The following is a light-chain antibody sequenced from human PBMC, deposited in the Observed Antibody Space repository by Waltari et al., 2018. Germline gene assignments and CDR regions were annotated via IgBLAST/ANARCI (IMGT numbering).Light chain of an antibody. CDR1: PSITNF. CDR3: QQSYKTPLT. Sequence: IQMTQSPYSLPAPVGDRVTITCLASPSITNFLNGYQQRPGKAPKLLIYAASILQSGVPSKFSGSGSGTDYTVSISSLQPEDFATYYGQQSYKTPLTFGGGTKVEIK. V-gene: IGKV1-39*01. J-gene: IGKJ4*01. CDR2: AAS.